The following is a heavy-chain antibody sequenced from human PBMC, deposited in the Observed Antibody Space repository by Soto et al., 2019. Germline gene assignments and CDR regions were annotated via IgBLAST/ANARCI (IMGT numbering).Heavy chain of an antibody. J-gene: IGHJ6*02. Sequence: KPSETLSLTCSVYGGSFSGYYWSWIRQPPGKGLEWIGEINHSGSTNYNPSLKSRVTISVDTSKNQFSLKLSSVTAADTAVYYCALGSSGYFPYYYYYGMDVWGQGTTVTVSS. D-gene: IGHD3-22*01. CDR3: ALGSSGYFPYYYYYGMDV. CDR2: INHSGST. V-gene: IGHV4-34*01. CDR1: GGSFSGYY.